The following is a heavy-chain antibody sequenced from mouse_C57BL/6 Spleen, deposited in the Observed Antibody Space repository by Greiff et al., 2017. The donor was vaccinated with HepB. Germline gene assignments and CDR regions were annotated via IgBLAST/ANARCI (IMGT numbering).Heavy chain of an antibody. D-gene: IGHD2-10*01. Sequence: QVTLKESGPGILQSSQTLSLTCSFSGFSLSTSGMGVSWIRQPSGKGLEWLANIYWDDDKRYNPSLKSRLTISKDTSRNQVFLKITSVDTADTATYFCARDGLLYYAMDYWGQGTSVTVSS. CDR3: ARDGLLYYAMDY. J-gene: IGHJ4*01. V-gene: IGHV8-12*01. CDR2: IYWDDDK. CDR1: GFSLSTSGMG.